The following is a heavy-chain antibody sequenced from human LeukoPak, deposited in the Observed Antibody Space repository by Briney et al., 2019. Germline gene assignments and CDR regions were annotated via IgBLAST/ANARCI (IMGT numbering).Heavy chain of an antibody. J-gene: IGHJ6*03. CDR3: ARDGSGSYYYYYYYMDV. CDR1: RGSISSSSYY. D-gene: IGHD1-26*01. Sequence: SESHSVTRTHCRGSISSSSYYLGWIRPPPGGGLAWVGCMFYIGITDYNPSLKSRATISVDTSKKQFSLKLSSVTAADPAVYYCARDGSGSYYYYYYYMDVWGKGTSVTVSS. V-gene: IGHV4-39*02. CDR2: MFYIGIT.